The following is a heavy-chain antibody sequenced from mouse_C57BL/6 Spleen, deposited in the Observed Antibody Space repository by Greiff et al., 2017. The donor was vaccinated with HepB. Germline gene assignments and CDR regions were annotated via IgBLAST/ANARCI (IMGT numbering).Heavy chain of an antibody. V-gene: IGHV2-2*01. CDR2: IWSVGST. CDR1: GFSLTSYG. D-gene: IGHD2-5*01. Sequence: VQLQQSGPGLVQPSQSLSITCTVSGFSLTSYGVHWVRQSPGKGLEWLGVIWSVGSTDYNAAFISRLSISKDNSKSQVFFKMNSLQADDTAIYYCARSYYSKGEYFDYWGQGTTLTVSS. CDR3: ARSYYSKGEYFDY. J-gene: IGHJ2*01.